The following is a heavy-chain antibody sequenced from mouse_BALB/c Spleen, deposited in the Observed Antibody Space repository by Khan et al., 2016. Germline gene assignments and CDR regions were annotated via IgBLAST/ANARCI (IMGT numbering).Heavy chain of an antibody. V-gene: IGHV14-3*02. J-gene: IGHJ3*01. CDR2: IDPADGNT. D-gene: IGHD1-2*01. CDR3: ARKFHYYGNGFAY. Sequence: VQLQQSGAELVKPEASVKLSCTASGFNIKDTYMHWVKQRPEQGLEWIGRIDPADGNTKYDPKFQGMATITADSSSNTAYLQLSSLTSEDTAVYYCARKFHYYGNGFAYWGQGTLVTVSA. CDR1: GFNIKDTY.